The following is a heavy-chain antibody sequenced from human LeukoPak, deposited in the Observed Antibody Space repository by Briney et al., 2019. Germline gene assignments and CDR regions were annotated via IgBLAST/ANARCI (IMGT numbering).Heavy chain of an antibody. J-gene: IGHJ5*02. Sequence: ASVKVSCKASGYTFTSYDINWVRQATGQGLEWMGWINPNSGGTNYAQKFQGRVTMTRDTSTSTVYLELSRLRSEDTAVYFCARVVPRYYDTSGANWFDPWGQGTLVTVSS. CDR1: GYTFTSYD. V-gene: IGHV1-2*02. CDR3: ARVVPRYYDTSGANWFDP. CDR2: INPNSGGT. D-gene: IGHD3-22*01.